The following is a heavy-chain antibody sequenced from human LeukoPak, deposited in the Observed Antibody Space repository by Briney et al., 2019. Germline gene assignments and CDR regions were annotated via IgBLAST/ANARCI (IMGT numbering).Heavy chain of an antibody. CDR3: ARGGYDSSGFRFDY. CDR1: GGSISSSSYY. J-gene: IGHJ4*02. D-gene: IGHD3-22*01. CDR2: IYYSGST. Sequence: SETLSLTCTVSGGSISSSSYYWGWIRQPPGKGLEWIGSIYYSGSTYYNPSLKSRVTISVDTSKNQFSLKLSSVTAADTAVYYCARGGYDSSGFRFDYWGQGTLVTVSS. V-gene: IGHV4-39*07.